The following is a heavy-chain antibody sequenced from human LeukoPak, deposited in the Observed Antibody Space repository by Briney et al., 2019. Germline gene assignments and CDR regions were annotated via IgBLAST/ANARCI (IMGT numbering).Heavy chain of an antibody. V-gene: IGHV1-18*04. CDR2: ISAYNGNT. J-gene: IGHJ6*03. D-gene: IGHD2-15*01. CDR1: GYTFTGYY. CDR3: ARDRQLLPYYMDV. Sequence: ASVKVSCKASGYTFTGYYMHWVRQAPGQGLEWMGWISAYNGNTNYAQKLQGRVTMTTDTSTSTAYMELRSLRSDDTAVYYCARDRQLLPYYMDVWGKGTTVTVSS.